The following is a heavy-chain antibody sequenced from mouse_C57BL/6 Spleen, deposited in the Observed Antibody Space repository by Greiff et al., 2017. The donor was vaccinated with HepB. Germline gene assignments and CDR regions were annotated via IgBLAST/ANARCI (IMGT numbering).Heavy chain of an antibody. D-gene: IGHD2-5*01. V-gene: IGHV1-81*01. CDR1: GYTFTSYG. J-gene: IGHJ3*01. CDR2: IYPRSGNT. CDR3: ARWNYSNFPWFAY. Sequence: QVQLQQSGAELARPGASVKLSCKASGYTFTSYGISWVKQRTGQGLEWIGEIYPRSGNTYYNEKFKGKATLTADKSSSTAYMELRSLTSEDSAVYFCARWNYSNFPWFAYWGQGTLVTVSA.